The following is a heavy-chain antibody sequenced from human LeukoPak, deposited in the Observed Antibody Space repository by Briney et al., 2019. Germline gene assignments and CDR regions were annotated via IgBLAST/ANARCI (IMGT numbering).Heavy chain of an antibody. V-gene: IGHV1-24*01. CDR1: GYTLADLS. J-gene: IGHJ4*02. CDR2: FYPEDGER. Sequence: ASVKVSCMISGYTLADLSMHWVRQAPGKGLEWLGRFYPEDGERIYARNFQGRFTMTEDTSADTAYMELYSLRSEDTAVYYCATGPIDMTVDYLHYWGQGTLVTVSS. D-gene: IGHD2-21*02. CDR3: ATGPIDMTVDYLHY.